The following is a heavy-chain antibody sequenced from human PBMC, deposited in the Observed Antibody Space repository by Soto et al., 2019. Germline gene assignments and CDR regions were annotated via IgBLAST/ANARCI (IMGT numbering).Heavy chain of an antibody. CDR3: AGTGDGHHDSLAY. CDR1: GFTFSAYW. D-gene: IGHD1-1*01. J-gene: IGHJ4*02. Sequence: EVHLEESGGGLVQPGGSLRLSCAASGFTFSAYWMNWVRQAPGKGLEWVANINEDGSEYNDVASVKGRFTISRDNAKNSLFLQMNALRVEDTAVYYCAGTGDGHHDSLAYWGQGILVSVSS. V-gene: IGHV3-7*01. CDR2: INEDGSEY.